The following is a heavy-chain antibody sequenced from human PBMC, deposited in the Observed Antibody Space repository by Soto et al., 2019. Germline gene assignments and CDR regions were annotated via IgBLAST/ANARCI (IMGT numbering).Heavy chain of an antibody. V-gene: IGHV5-10-1*01. CDR3: ARHFYDARDYGGEAY. Sequence: PGESLKISCKGSGYSFPNYWISWVRQVPGKGLEWVGRIHPSDSHTNYSPSFQGHVIISADKSISTAYLQWNSLKAPDTVIYYCARHFYDARDYGGEAYWGQGTLVTVSS. CDR1: GYSFPNYW. J-gene: IGHJ4*02. CDR2: IHPSDSHT. D-gene: IGHD3-22*01.